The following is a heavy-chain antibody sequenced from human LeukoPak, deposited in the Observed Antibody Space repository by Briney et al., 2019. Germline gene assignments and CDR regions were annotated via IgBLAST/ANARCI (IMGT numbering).Heavy chain of an antibody. Sequence: EASVKVSCKASGYTFTTYDINWVRQATGQGLEWMGWMNPSSGNTGYAQKFQGRVTMTRNTSISTAYMELSSLRSEDTAVYYCARGRGSGHKENWFDPWGQGTLVTVSS. V-gene: IGHV1-8*01. CDR2: MNPSSGNT. J-gene: IGHJ5*02. CDR3: ARGRGSGHKENWFDP. D-gene: IGHD6-19*01. CDR1: GYTFTTYD.